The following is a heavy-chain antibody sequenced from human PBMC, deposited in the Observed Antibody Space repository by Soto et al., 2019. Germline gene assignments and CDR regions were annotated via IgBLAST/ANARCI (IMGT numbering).Heavy chain of an antibody. V-gene: IGHV1-18*01. J-gene: IGHJ5*02. CDR1: GYTFTSYG. CDR2: ISAYNGNT. CDR3: ARVGARFLEWLSGGFDP. D-gene: IGHD3-3*01. Sequence: ASVKVSCKASGYTFTSYGISWVRQAPGQGLEWMGWISAYNGNTNYAQKLQGRVTMTTDTSTSTAYMELRSLRSDDTAVYYCARVGARFLEWLSGGFDPWGQGTLVTVSS.